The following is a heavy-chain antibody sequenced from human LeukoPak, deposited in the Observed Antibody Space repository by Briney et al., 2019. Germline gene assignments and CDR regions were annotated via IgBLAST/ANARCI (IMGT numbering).Heavy chain of an antibody. D-gene: IGHD3-9*01. CDR1: GFSFGDYG. CDR3: NLFGLRYFDWFDY. J-gene: IGHJ5*01. CDR2: IRSKAYGGTT. Sequence: GGSLRLSCTASGFSFGDYGMGWLRQAPGKGLEWVGFIRSKAYGGTTEYAASVKGRFIISRDESKSIAYLQMNSLKIEDTAVYYCNLFGLRYFDWFDYWGQGALVTVSS. V-gene: IGHV3-49*03.